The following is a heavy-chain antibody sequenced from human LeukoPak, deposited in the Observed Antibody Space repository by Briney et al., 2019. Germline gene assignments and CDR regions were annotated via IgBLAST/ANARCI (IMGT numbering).Heavy chain of an antibody. D-gene: IGHD3-9*01. V-gene: IGHV3-21*01. CDR2: ISSVSSYI. J-gene: IGHJ4*02. CDR1: GFTFSSYS. CDR3: ARGIAESYDILTGYYGGFDY. Sequence: GGSLRLSCAASGFTFSSYSMNWVRQAPGKGLEWVSSISSVSSYIYYADSVKGRFTISRDNAKKSLYLQMNSLRAEDTAVYYCARGIAESYDILTGYYGGFDYWGQGTLVTVSS.